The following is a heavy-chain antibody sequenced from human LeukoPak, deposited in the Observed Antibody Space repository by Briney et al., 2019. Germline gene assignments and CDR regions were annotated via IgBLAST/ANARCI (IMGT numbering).Heavy chain of an antibody. Sequence: GGSLRLSGAAAGFTFTTYWMNWVRQAPGKGLEWVALINPDGSQTIYVDSVKGRFTISRDNAENSLYLQMNTLRAEDTAVYYCARDLGYGALDPWGQGTLVTVSS. D-gene: IGHD4-17*01. CDR1: GFTFTTYW. CDR3: ARDLGYGALDP. J-gene: IGHJ5*02. V-gene: IGHV3-7*01. CDR2: INPDGSQT.